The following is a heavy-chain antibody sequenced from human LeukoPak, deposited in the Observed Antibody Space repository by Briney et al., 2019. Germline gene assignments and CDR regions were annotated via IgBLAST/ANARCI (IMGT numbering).Heavy chain of an antibody. CDR1: GFTFSSYS. D-gene: IGHD6-6*01. V-gene: IGHV3-21*01. Sequence: GGSLRLSCAASGFTFSSYSMNWVRQAPGKGLEWVSSISSSSSYIYYADSVKGRFTISRDNAKNSLYLQMNSLRAEDTAVYYCARVHSSSSHILSWGQGTLVTVSS. CDR2: ISSSSSYI. CDR3: ARVHSSSSHILS. J-gene: IGHJ4*02.